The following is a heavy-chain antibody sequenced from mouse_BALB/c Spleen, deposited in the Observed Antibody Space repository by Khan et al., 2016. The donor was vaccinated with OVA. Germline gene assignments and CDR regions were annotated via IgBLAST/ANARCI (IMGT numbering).Heavy chain of an antibody. CDR2: INPTSGYT. CDR1: GYTFTTYW. J-gene: IGHJ2*01. V-gene: IGHV1-7*01. CDR3: TRERIDY. Sequence: QVQLKQSGAELAKPGASVKMSCKASGYTFTTYWMHWVKQRPGQGLEWIGYINPTSGYTDYNEKFKDRATLSADKSSSTAYMQLSSLTSEDSAVYYCTRERIDYWGQGTTRTVSS.